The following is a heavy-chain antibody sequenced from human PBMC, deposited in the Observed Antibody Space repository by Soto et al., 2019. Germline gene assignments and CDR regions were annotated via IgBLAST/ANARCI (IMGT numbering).Heavy chain of an antibody. CDR1: GITFIYSW. D-gene: IGHD2-15*01. Sequence: PGGSLRLSCAAAGITFIYSWVDWVRQAPGKRLEWVGRIKSQASGGTIDYAAPVKGRFTISRDDSKNTVYLQMDSLKTEDTAVYYCTHLLSLAHPVPYLWGQGSSVTVSS. J-gene: IGHJ4*02. CDR2: IKSQASGGTI. V-gene: IGHV3-15*07. CDR3: THLLSLAHPVPYL.